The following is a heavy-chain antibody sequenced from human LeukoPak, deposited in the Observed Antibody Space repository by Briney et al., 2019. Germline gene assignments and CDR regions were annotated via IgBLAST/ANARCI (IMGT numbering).Heavy chain of an antibody. CDR3: AREAYCGGDCYQEYFQY. Sequence: GGSLRLSCVASGFTFDNYAMHWVRQAPGKGLEWVSGISWNSGRLDYADSVKGRFTISRDNAKNSLYLQMNSLRPEDTAFYYCAREAYCGGDCYQEYFQYWGQGILVTVSS. CDR2: ISWNSGRL. D-gene: IGHD2-21*02. V-gene: IGHV3-9*01. J-gene: IGHJ1*01. CDR1: GFTFDNYA.